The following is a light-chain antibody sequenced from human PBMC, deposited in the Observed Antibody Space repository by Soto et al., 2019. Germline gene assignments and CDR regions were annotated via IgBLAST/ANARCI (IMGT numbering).Light chain of an antibody. Sequence: DIQMTQSHSSLSASVGYRVSITCQASQSISSWLAWYQQKPGKAPKLLIYKASSLESGVPSRFSGSGSGTEFTLTISSLQPDDLATYYCQQYNNYFWAFCQGAKVDIK. CDR2: KAS. J-gene: IGKJ1*01. CDR1: QSISSW. V-gene: IGKV1-5*03. CDR3: QQYNNYFWA.